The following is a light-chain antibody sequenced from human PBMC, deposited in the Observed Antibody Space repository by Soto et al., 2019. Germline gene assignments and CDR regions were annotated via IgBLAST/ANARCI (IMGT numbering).Light chain of an antibody. CDR1: QSVTSSY. CDR3: QQYATSIT. V-gene: IGKV3-20*01. Sequence: ESVLTQSAGTLSLSPGEKATLSCRASQSVTSSYLAWYQQKPGQAPRLLIYGASSRATGIPDRFSGSGSGTDFTLTISRLEPEDFAVYYCQQYATSITFGQRTRLEIK. CDR2: GAS. J-gene: IGKJ5*01.